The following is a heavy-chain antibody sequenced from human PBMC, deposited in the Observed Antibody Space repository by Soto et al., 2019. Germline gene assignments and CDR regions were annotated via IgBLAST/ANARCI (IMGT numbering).Heavy chain of an antibody. CDR3: ARMIGVVVVAATDKNYFDC. D-gene: IGHD2-15*01. Sequence: SVKVSCKASGGTCSSYTISWVLQAPGQGLEWMGRIIPILGIANYAQKFQGRVTITAGKSTSTAYMELSSLRSEDTAVYYCARMIGVVVVAATDKNYFDCWGQGTLVTVSS. CDR2: IIPILGIA. J-gene: IGHJ4*02. V-gene: IGHV1-69*02. CDR1: GGTCSSYT.